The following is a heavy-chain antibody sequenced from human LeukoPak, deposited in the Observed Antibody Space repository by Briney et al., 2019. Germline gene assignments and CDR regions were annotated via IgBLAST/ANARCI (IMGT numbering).Heavy chain of an antibody. Sequence: SETLSLTCAVYGGSFSGYYWSWIRQPPGKGLEWIGEINHSGSTNYNPSLKSRVTISVDTSKNQFSLKLSSVTAADTAVYYCARDHCSANSCYEDYYNGLDVWGQGTTVTVSS. CDR1: GGSFSGYY. J-gene: IGHJ6*02. V-gene: IGHV4-34*01. D-gene: IGHD2-2*01. CDR2: INHSGST. CDR3: ARDHCSANSCYEDYYNGLDV.